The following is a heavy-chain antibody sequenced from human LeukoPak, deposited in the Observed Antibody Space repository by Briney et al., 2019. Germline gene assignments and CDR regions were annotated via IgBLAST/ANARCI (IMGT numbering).Heavy chain of an antibody. CDR2: ISAYNGNT. J-gene: IGHJ4*02. V-gene: IGHV1-18*04. CDR1: GYTFTSYG. CDR3: AREGADGTMVRGVPFDY. Sequence: GASVKVSCKASGYTFTSYGISWVRQAPGQGLEWMGWISAYNGNTNYAQKLQGRVTTTTDTSTSTAYMELRSLGSDDTAVYYCAREGADGTMVRGVPFDYWGQGTLVTVSS. D-gene: IGHD3-10*01.